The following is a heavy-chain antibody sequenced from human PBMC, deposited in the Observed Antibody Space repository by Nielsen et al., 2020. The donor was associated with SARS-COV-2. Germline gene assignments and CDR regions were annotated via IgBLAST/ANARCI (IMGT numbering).Heavy chain of an antibody. D-gene: IGHD3-10*01. CDR3: ARDVDGSGTCDF. Sequence: RQAPGKGLEWIGYTLYNGITSYNPSLKSRVTISVDTSKNQFSLKLSSVTAADTAVYFCARDVDGSGTCDFWGQGTLVTVSS. V-gene: IGHV4-59*01. J-gene: IGHJ4*02. CDR2: TLYNGIT.